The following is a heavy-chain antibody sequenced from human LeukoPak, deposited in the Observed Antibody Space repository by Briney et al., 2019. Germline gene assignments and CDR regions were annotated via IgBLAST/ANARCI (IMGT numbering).Heavy chain of an antibody. V-gene: IGHV3-23*01. CDR3: AKDPMVRGATYDN. CDR1: GFTFSSYA. J-gene: IGHJ4*02. CDR2: IGGSGRNT. D-gene: IGHD3-10*01. Sequence: GGSLRLSCAASGFTFSSYAMTWVRQAPGKGLEWVSAIGGSGRNTYYADSVRGRFTISRDNSKNTLFLQMNSLRADDTAIYYCAKDPMVRGATYDNWGQGTLVTVSS.